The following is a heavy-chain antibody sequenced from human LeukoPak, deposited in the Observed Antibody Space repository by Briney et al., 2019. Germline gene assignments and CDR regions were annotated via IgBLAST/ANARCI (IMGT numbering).Heavy chain of an antibody. D-gene: IGHD5-18*01. J-gene: IGHJ4*02. CDR2: ISGSGSTT. V-gene: IGHV3-23*01. CDR1: GFTFSIYA. Sequence: SGGSLRLSCAASGFTFSIYAMTWVRQAPGKGLEWVSAISGSGSTTYYADSVKGRFTISRDNAKNTLYLQMNNLRGEDTALYYCSKAGDTNYYRYGDYWGQGTLVTVSS. CDR3: SKAGDTNYYRYGDY.